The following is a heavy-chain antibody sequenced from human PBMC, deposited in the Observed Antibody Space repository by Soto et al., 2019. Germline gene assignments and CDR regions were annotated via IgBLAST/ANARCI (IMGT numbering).Heavy chain of an antibody. CDR3: AKVRLYGSGSYQGSFDY. CDR1: GFTFSSYA. CDR2: ISGSGGST. J-gene: IGHJ4*02. D-gene: IGHD3-10*01. Sequence: PGGSLRLSCAASGFTFSSYAMSWVRQAPGKGLEWVSAISGSGGSTYYADSVKGRFTISRGNSKNTLYLQMNSLRAEDTAVYYCAKVRLYGSGSYQGSFDYWGQGTLVTVSS. V-gene: IGHV3-23*01.